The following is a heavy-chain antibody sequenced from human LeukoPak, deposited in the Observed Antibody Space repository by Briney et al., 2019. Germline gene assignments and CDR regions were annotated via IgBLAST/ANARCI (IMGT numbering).Heavy chain of an antibody. CDR3: AKQLGYCSDGSCYFPY. D-gene: IGHD2-15*01. CDR1: GFTFSSSA. V-gene: IGHV3-23*01. Sequence: PGGSLRFSCAASGFTFSSSAMSWVRQAPGKGLEWVSAISNNGGYTYYADSVQGRFTISRDNSKSTLCLQMNSLRAEDTAVYYCAKQLGYCSDGSCYFPYRGQGTLVTVSS. J-gene: IGHJ4*02. CDR2: ISNNGGYT.